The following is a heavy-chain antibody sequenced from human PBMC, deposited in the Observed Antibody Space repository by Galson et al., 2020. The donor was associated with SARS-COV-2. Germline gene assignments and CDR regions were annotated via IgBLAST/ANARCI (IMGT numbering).Heavy chain of an antibody. J-gene: IGHJ6*02. CDR2: ISYDGSNK. CDR1: GFTFSSYA. Sequence: GESLKISCAASGFTFSSYAMHWVRQAPGKGLEWVAVISYDGSNKYYADSVKGQFTISRDNSKNTLYLQMNSLRAEDTAVYYCARDPTAYYDFWSGYFYGMDVWGQGTTVTVSS. D-gene: IGHD3-3*01. CDR3: ARDPTAYYDFWSGYFYGMDV. V-gene: IGHV3-30*04.